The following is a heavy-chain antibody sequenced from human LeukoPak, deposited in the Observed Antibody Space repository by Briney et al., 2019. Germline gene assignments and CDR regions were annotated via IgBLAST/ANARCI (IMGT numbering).Heavy chain of an antibody. CDR1: GGSFSGYC. J-gene: IGHJ3*02. CDR2: ISHSGST. D-gene: IGHD2-2*02. CDR3: ARVTGYCSSTSCYRPNHDAFDI. Sequence: SETLSLTCAVYGGSFSGYCWSRIRQPPGKGLEWIGEISHSGSTNYNPSLKSRVTISVDTSKNQFSLKLSSVTAADTAVYYCARVTGYCSSTSCYRPNHDAFDIWGQGTMVTVSS. V-gene: IGHV4-34*01.